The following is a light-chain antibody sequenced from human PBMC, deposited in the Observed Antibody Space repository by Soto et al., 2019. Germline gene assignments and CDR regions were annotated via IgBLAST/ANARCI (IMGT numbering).Light chain of an antibody. J-gene: IGLJ1*01. CDR1: SSDVGNYKY. CDR2: EVS. Sequence: QSFLTQPASLSGSPGQSITISCTGTSSDVGNYKYVSWYQQHPGKAPKLMIYEVSNRPSGVSNRFSGSKSGNTASLTISGLQAEDETDYYCFSYTSSGTYVFGTGTKV. V-gene: IGLV2-14*01. CDR3: FSYTSSGTYV.